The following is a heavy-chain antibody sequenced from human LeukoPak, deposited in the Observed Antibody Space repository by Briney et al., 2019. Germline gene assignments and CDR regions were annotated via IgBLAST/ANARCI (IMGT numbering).Heavy chain of an antibody. CDR3: ARANGRGPRITGTTGNWFDP. CDR1: GYTFTSYY. Sequence: ASVKVSCKASGYTFTSYYMHWVRQAPGQGLEWMGIINPSGGSTSYAQKFQGRVTMTRDTSTSTVYMELSSLRSEDTAVYYCARANGRGPRITGTTGNWFDPWGQGTLVTVSS. CDR2: INPSGGST. V-gene: IGHV1-46*01. J-gene: IGHJ5*02. D-gene: IGHD1-7*01.